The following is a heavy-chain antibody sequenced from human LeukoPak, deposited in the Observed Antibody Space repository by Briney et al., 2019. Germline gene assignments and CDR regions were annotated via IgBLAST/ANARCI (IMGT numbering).Heavy chain of an antibody. Sequence: PGGSLRLSCAASGFTFSSYWMHWVRQAPGKGLVWVSRINSDGSSTSYADSVKGRFTISRDNAKNTVYLQMNSLRAEDTAVYYCARSGATVIWYDWFDPWGQGTLVTVSS. CDR3: ARSGATVIWYDWFDP. CDR1: GFTFSSYW. V-gene: IGHV3-74*01. D-gene: IGHD3-10*01. CDR2: INSDGSST. J-gene: IGHJ5*02.